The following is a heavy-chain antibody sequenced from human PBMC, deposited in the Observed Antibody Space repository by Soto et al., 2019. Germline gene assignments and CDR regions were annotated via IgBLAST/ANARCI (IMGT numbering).Heavy chain of an antibody. CDR2: IYYSGNT. D-gene: IGHD1-1*01. Sequence: QVRLQEWGPGLVKPSQTLSLKCSVSGGSITTGGRYWSWIRQLPGKGLAWIGDIYYSGNTYYNASLKSRVTTAVDAAKNQFSLKLSSVTAADPGVYYCAQVLAFTGGDGFDIWGQGRLVTVSS. CDR3: AQVLAFTGGDGFDI. V-gene: IGHV4-31*02. CDR1: GGSITTGGRY. J-gene: IGHJ3*02.